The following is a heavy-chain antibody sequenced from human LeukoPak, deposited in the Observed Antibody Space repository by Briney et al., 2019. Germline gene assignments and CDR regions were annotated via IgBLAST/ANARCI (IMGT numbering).Heavy chain of an antibody. CDR2: INHSGST. CDR1: GGSFSGYY. J-gene: IGHJ4*02. CDR3: ARQVGAPIKRIDY. D-gene: IGHD1-26*01. Sequence: PSETLSLTCAVYGGSFSGYYWSWIRQPPGKGLEWIGEINHSGSTNYNPSLKSRVTISVDTSKNQFSLKLSSVTAADTAVYYCARQVGAPIKRIDYWGQGTLVTVSS. V-gene: IGHV4-34*01.